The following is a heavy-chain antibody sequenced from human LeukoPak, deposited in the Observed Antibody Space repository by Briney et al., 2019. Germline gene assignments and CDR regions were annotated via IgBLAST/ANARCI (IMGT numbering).Heavy chain of an antibody. CDR3: ATFEGYYYGSGSYYTPGY. V-gene: IGHV1-24*01. J-gene: IGHJ4*02. D-gene: IGHD3-10*01. Sequence: ASVKVSCKVSGYTLPELSMHWVRQAPGKGLEWMGGFDPEDGETIYAQKFQGRVTMTEDTSTDTAYMELSSLRSEGTAVYYCATFEGYYYGSGSYYTPGYWGQGTLVTVSS. CDR2: FDPEDGET. CDR1: GYTLPELS.